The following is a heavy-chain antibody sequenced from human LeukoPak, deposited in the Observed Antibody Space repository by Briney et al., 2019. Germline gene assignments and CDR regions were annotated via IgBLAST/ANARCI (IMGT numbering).Heavy chain of an antibody. V-gene: IGHV4-59*01. D-gene: IGHD3-22*01. CDR3: ARGYYDRSGYYYVMDV. Sequence: KPSETLSLTCTVSGGSISSYYWSWIRQPPGKGLEWIGYIYYSGSTNYNPSLESRVTISVDTSKNQFSLKLSSVTAADTAVYYCARGYYDRSGYYYVMDVWGQGTTVTVSS. J-gene: IGHJ6*02. CDR2: IYYSGST. CDR1: GGSISSYY.